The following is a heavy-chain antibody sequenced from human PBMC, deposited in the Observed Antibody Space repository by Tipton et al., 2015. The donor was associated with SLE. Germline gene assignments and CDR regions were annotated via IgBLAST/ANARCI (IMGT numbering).Heavy chain of an antibody. D-gene: IGHD2-21*01. CDR2: ISGNGINT. J-gene: IGHJ2*01. V-gene: IGHV3-23*01. Sequence: SLRLSCVVSGLTFSDYAMTWVRQPPGKGLEWVSTISGNGINTYNADSVRGRFTISRDNSKDTLYLQMSSLTAEDTATYYCARGEGGQPSLYSYFGVWGRGTLVTVSS. CDR1: GLTFSDYA. CDR3: ARGEGGQPSLYSYFGV.